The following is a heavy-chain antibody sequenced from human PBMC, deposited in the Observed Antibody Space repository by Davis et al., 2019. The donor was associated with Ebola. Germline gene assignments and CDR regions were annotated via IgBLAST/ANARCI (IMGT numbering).Heavy chain of an antibody. J-gene: IGHJ5*02. CDR1: GFTFSSYA. D-gene: IGHD2-15*01. V-gene: IGHV3-30-3*01. CDR3: ASGGYCSGGSCYRDGILRWFDP. CDR2: ISYDGSNK. Sequence: GESLKISCAASGFTFSSYAMHWVRQAPGKGLEWVAVISYDGSNKYYADSVKGRFTISRDNSKNTLYLQMNSLRAEDTAVYYCASGGYCSGGSCYRDGILRWFDPWGQGTLVTVSS.